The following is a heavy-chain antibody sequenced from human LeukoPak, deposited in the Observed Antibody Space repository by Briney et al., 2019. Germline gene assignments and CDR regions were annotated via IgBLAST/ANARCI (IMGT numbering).Heavy chain of an antibody. CDR2: ISYDGSNK. V-gene: IGHV3-30*18. D-gene: IGHD6-13*01. J-gene: IGHJ6*02. Sequence: GGSLRLSCAASGFTFSSYGMHWVRQAPGKGLEWVAVISYDGSNKYYADSVKGRFTISRDNSKNTLYLQMNSLRAEDTAVYYCAKVVEAADRYYYYYYGMDVWGQGTTVTVSS. CDR1: GFTFSSYG. CDR3: AKVVEAADRYYYYYYGMDV.